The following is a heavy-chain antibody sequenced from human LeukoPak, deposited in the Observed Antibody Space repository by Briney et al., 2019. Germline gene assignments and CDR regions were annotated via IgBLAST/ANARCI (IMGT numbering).Heavy chain of an antibody. Sequence: GGSLRLSCAASGFTFSSYGMHWVRQAPGKGLEWVAVISYDGSNKYYADSVKGRFTISRDNSKNTLYLQMNSLRAEDTAVYYCANGGQNPIWSGELEDYWGQGTLVTVSS. V-gene: IGHV3-30*18. D-gene: IGHD3-10*01. CDR3: ANGGQNPIWSGELEDY. CDR1: GFTFSSYG. CDR2: ISYDGSNK. J-gene: IGHJ4*02.